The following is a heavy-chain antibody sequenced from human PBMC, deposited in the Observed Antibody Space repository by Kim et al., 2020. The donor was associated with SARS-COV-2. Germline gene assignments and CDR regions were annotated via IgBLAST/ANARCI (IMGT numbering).Heavy chain of an antibody. Sequence: GGSLRLSCAASGFTFSSYGMHWVRQAPGKGLEWVAIIWYDGSNKYYADSVKGRFTISRDNSKNTLYLQMNSLRAEDTAVYYCTRDVSRNDPLDFFDYWGQGTLVTVSS. CDR1: GFTFSSYG. CDR2: IWYDGSNK. D-gene: IGHD1-1*01. CDR3: TRDVSRNDPLDFFDY. V-gene: IGHV3-33*01. J-gene: IGHJ4*02.